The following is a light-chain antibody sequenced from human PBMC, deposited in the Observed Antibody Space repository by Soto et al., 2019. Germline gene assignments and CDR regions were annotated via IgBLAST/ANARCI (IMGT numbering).Light chain of an antibody. CDR3: QQFGSSPWT. Sequence: PGARATLSCRASQSVSSSYLTWYQQKPGQAPRLLIYGASSRATGIPDRFSGSGSGTDFTLTISRLEPEDFAVYYCQQFGSSPWTFGQGTKVEIK. CDR1: QSVSSSY. J-gene: IGKJ1*01. V-gene: IGKV3-20*01. CDR2: GAS.